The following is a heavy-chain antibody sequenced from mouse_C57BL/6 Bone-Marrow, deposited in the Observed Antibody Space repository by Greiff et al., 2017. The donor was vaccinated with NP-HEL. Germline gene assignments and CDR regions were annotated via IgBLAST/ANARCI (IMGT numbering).Heavy chain of an antibody. CDR1: GFNIKDDY. J-gene: IGHJ3*01. CDR3: TTQIYYYGSSYAY. Sequence: EVQVVESGAELVRPGASVKLSCTASGFNIKDDYMHWVKQRPEQGLEWIGWIDPENGDTEYASKFQGKATITADTSSNTAYLQLSSLTSEDTAVYYCTTQIYYYGSSYAYWGQGTLVTVSA. D-gene: IGHD1-1*01. V-gene: IGHV14-4*01. CDR2: IDPENGDT.